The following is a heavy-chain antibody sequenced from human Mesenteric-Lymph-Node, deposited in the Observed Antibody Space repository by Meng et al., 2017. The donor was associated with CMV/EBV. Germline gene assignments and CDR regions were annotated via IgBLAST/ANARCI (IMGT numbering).Heavy chain of an antibody. V-gene: IGHV3-7*01. Sequence: GESLKISCAATGFTFNRYCMSWVRQAPGKGLEWVANIKQDGSEKYYVDSVKGRFTISRDNAKNSLSLQMNSLRAEDTAVYYCARKYRGSVDYWGQGTLVTVSS. CDR3: ARKYRGSVDY. J-gene: IGHJ4*02. D-gene: IGHD3-10*01. CDR2: IKQDGSEK. CDR1: GFTFNRYC.